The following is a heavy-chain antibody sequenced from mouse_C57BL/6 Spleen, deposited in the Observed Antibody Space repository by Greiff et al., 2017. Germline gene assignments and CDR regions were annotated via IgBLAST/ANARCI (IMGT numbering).Heavy chain of an antibody. J-gene: IGHJ4*01. Sequence: VQLQQPGAELVKPGASVKMSCKASGYTFPSSWITWVKQRPGQGLEWIGDIYPGSGSTNYNEKFKSKATLTVDTSSSTAYMQLSSLTSEDSAVYYCARYHYAMDYWGQGTSVTVSS. CDR3: ARYHYAMDY. V-gene: IGHV1-55*01. CDR2: IYPGSGST. CDR1: GYTFPSSW.